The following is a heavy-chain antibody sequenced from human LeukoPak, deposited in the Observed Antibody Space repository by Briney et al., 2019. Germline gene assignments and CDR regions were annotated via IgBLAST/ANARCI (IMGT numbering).Heavy chain of an antibody. V-gene: IGHV4-38-2*02. Sequence: PSETLSLTCTVSGYSISSGYYWGWIRQPPGRGLEWIGSIYHSGSTYYNPSLKSRVTISVDTSKNQFSLKLSSVTAADTAVYYCARGSSSGYPYWGQGTLVTVSS. CDR1: GYSISSGYY. J-gene: IGHJ4*02. CDR2: IYHSGST. CDR3: ARGSSSGYPY. D-gene: IGHD3-22*01.